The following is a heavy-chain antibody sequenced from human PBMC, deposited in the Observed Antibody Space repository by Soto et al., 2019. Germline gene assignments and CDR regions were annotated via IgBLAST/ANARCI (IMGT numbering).Heavy chain of an antibody. CDR3: ARGREGQYNGNYGSFDYYYYYMDV. CDR2: ISSSSSYI. J-gene: IGHJ6*03. V-gene: IGHV3-21*01. D-gene: IGHD1-7*01. CDR1: GFTFSSYS. Sequence: GGSLRLSCAASGFTFSSYSMNWVRQAPGKGLEWVSSISSSSSYIYYADSVKGRFTISRDNAKNSLYLQMNSLRAKDTALYYWARGREGQYNGNYGSFDYYYYYMDVWGKGTTVTVSS.